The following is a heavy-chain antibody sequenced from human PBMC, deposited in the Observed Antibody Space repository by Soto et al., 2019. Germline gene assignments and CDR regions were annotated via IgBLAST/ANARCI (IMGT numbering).Heavy chain of an antibody. CDR2: INAGNGNT. Sequence: QVQLVQSGAEVKKPGASVTVSCKASGYTFTSYAMHWVRQAPGQRLEWMGWINAGNGNTKYSQKFQGRVTITRDTSASTAYMELSSLRSEDTAVYYCARDRPPIDYRGQGTLVTVSS. J-gene: IGHJ4*02. D-gene: IGHD6-6*01. V-gene: IGHV1-3*01. CDR1: GYTFTSYA. CDR3: ARDRPPIDY.